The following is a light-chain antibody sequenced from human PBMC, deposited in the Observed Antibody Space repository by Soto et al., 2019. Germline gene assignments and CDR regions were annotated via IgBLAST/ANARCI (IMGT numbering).Light chain of an antibody. V-gene: IGKV1-5*03. Sequence: DIQMTQSPSTLSASVGDTVTITCRASQNMNNWLAWYQQKPGKAPTLLIYEASTLQAGAPSRFSGSGSGTGLTLTITNLQPDDSATYYCQQYDNFPWTFGQGTKVEI. CDR3: QQYDNFPWT. J-gene: IGKJ1*01. CDR2: EAS. CDR1: QNMNNW.